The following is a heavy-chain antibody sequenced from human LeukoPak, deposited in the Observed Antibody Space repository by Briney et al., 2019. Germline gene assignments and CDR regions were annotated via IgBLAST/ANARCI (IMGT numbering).Heavy chain of an antibody. D-gene: IGHD7-27*01. Sequence: PSETLSLTCAVYGGSFSGYYWSWIRQPPGKGLEWIGEINHSGSTNYNPSLKSRVTISVDTSKNQFSLKLSSVTAADTAVYYCARSFPGWGSSDWFDPWGQGTLVTVSS. CDR1: GGSFSGYY. V-gene: IGHV4-34*01. CDR2: INHSGST. J-gene: IGHJ5*02. CDR3: ARSFPGWGSSDWFDP.